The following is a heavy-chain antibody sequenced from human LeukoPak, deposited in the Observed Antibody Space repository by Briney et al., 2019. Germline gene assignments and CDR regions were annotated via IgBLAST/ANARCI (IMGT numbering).Heavy chain of an antibody. CDR1: GGSFTTYY. V-gene: IGHV4-59*12. J-gene: IGHJ4*02. D-gene: IGHD1-26*01. CDR2: FYYSGST. CDR3: ARGQGGNYYLNYFDY. Sequence: PSETLSLTCTVTGGSFTTYYWIWIRQPPGKGLEWIGHFYYSGSTNYNPSLRSRVTISVDTSRNQFSLRLTSVTAADTAVYYCARGQGGNYYLNYFDYWGQGALVTVSS.